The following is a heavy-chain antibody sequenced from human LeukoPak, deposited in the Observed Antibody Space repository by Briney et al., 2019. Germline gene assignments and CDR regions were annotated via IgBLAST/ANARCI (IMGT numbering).Heavy chain of an antibody. D-gene: IGHD3-22*01. V-gene: IGHV3-53*01. CDR1: GFTVSSNY. CDR3: ARAVYYYDSSGQYEGVFDY. CDR2: IYSGGST. Sequence: GSLRLSCAASGFTVSSNYMSWVRQAPGKGLECVSVIYSGGSTYYADSVKGRFTISRDNSKNTLYLQMNSLRAEDTAVYYCARAVYYYDSSGQYEGVFDYWGQGTLVTVSS. J-gene: IGHJ4*02.